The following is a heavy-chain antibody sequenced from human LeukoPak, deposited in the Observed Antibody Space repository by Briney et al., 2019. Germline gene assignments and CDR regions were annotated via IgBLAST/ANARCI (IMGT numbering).Heavy chain of an antibody. J-gene: IGHJ4*02. CDR1: GFSFSTYG. V-gene: IGHV3-33*08. D-gene: IGHD3-10*01. Sequence: PGRSLRLSCAASGFSFSTYGMHWVRQAPGKGLEWVAVIWYDGSHKYHADSVKGRFTISRDNSKNTLPLQMNSLRAEDTAVYYCARDLLLWCGELSGDSDYWGQGTLVTVSS. CDR2: IWYDGSHK. CDR3: ARDLLLWCGELSGDSDY.